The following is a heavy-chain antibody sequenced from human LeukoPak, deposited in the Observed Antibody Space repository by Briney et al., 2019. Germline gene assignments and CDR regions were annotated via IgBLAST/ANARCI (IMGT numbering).Heavy chain of an antibody. J-gene: IGHJ6*02. Sequence: SETLSLTCAVSGGSISSGGYSWSWIRQPPGKGLEWIGYIYHSGSTNYNPSLKSRVTISVDKSKNQFSLKLSSVTAADTAVYYCARTRPSSWHQYCYYYYGMDVWGQGTTVTVSS. D-gene: IGHD6-13*01. CDR1: GGSISSGGYS. V-gene: IGHV4-30-2*01. CDR3: ARTRPSSWHQYCYYYYGMDV. CDR2: IYHSGST.